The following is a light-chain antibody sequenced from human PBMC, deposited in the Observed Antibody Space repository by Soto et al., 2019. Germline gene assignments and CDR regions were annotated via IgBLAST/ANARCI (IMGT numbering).Light chain of an antibody. CDR1: QTIDSW. CDR2: EAS. J-gene: IGKJ1*01. Sequence: DIQMTQSPSTLSASVGDRVTIACRASQTIDSWLAWYQQKPGKAPKILIYEASSLESGVPSRFSGSGSGTEFTLTISSLQPDDFATYYCQQYKSYSRTFGQGTKVDIK. CDR3: QQYKSYSRT. V-gene: IGKV1-5*03.